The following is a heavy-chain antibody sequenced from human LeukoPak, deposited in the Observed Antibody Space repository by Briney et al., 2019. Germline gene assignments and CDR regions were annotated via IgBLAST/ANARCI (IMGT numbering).Heavy chain of an antibody. CDR2: INWNSGYI. D-gene: IGHD6-19*01. J-gene: IGHJ4*02. CDR3: AKATSGWYSGFDY. V-gene: IGHV3-9*01. Sequence: GGSLRLSCAASGFTFDDYAMQWVRQAPGNGLEWVSGINWNSGYIGYADSVKGRFTISRDNAKNSLYLQMNSLRAEDTALYYCAKATSGWYSGFDYWGQGTLVTVSS. CDR1: GFTFDDYA.